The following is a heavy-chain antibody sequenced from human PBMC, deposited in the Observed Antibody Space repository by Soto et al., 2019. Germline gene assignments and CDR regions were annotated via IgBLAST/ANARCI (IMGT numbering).Heavy chain of an antibody. J-gene: IGHJ6*02. V-gene: IGHV1-2*02. CDR2: INPNSGGT. CDR1: GYTFTGYY. CDR3: ARGGLXYYDSSGTSYYYYGMDV. D-gene: IGHD3-22*01. Sequence: ASVKVSCKASGYTFTGYYMHWVRQAPGQGLEWMGWINPNSGGTNYAQKFQGRVTMTRDTSISTAYMELSRLRSDDTAVYYCARGGLXYYDSSGTSYYYYGMDVWGQGTTVTVSS.